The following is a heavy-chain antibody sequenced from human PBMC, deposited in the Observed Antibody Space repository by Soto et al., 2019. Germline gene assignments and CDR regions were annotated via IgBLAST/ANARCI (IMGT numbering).Heavy chain of an antibody. CDR1: GFTFSSDG. V-gene: IGHV3-30*18. J-gene: IGHJ6*02. CDR3: AKDSICRGSYYFYYDYYGMDF. Sequence: GGSLRLSCAASGFTFSSDGMHWVRQAPGKGLEWVAVISYDGSNKYYADSVKGRFTISRDNSKNPLYLQMNSLRAEDTAVYYCAKDSICRGSYYFYYDYYGMDFWGQGTTVTVSS. D-gene: IGHD1-26*01. CDR2: ISYDGSNK.